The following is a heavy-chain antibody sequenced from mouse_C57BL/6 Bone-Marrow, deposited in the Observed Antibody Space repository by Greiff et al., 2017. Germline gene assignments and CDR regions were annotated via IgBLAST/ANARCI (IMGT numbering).Heavy chain of an antibody. CDR1: GYTFPSYW. D-gene: IGHD2-5*01. Sequence: VQLQQPGAELVKPGASVKLSCKASGYTFPSYWMHWVKQRPGRGLGWIGRIDPNSGGTKYNEKFRSKATLTVAKPSCTAYMQLSILTSEDSAVYYCARSASYYSNYGAMDYWGQGTSVTVSS. CDR2: IDPNSGGT. V-gene: IGHV1-72*01. CDR3: ARSASYYSNYGAMDY. J-gene: IGHJ4*01.